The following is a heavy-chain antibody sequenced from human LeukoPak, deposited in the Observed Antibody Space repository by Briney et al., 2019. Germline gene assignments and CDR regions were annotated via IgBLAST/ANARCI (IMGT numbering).Heavy chain of an antibody. CDR3: ARDSYYDFWSGYSYAFDI. Sequence: ASVKVSCKASGYTFTGYYMHWVRQAPGQGLEWMGWINTNTGNPTYAQGFTGRFVFSLDTSVSTAYLQISSLKAEDTAVYYCARDSYYDFWSGYSYAFDIWGQGTMVTVSS. V-gene: IGHV7-4-1*02. CDR1: GYTFTGYY. CDR2: INTNTGNP. J-gene: IGHJ3*02. D-gene: IGHD3-3*01.